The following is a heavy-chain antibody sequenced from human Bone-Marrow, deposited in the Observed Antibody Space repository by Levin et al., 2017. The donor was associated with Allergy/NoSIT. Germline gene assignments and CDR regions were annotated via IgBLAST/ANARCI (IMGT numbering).Heavy chain of an antibody. CDR2: IYHSGTT. D-gene: IGHD3-10*01. CDR3: AREPAAGSYKGFDY. Sequence: SETLSLTCAVSGGSITNNNWWHWVRQPPGKGLEWLGEIYHSGTTNYHPSLKSRITMSVDKSKNLFSLNLSSVTAADTAMYFCAREPAAGSYKGFDYWGRGTLVTVSS. CDR1: GGSITNNNW. J-gene: IGHJ4*02. V-gene: IGHV4-4*02.